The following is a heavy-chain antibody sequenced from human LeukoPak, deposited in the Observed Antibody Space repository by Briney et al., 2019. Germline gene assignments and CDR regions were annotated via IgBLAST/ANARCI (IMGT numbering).Heavy chain of an antibody. CDR2: IYSGGST. V-gene: IGHV3-66*04. Sequence: GGSLRLSCAASGFTFSSYAMSWVRQAPGKGLEWVSVIYSGGSTYYADSVKGRFTISRDNSKNTLYLQMNSLRAEDTAVYYCASHYDSSGYSQSGPDAFDIWGQGTMVTVSS. J-gene: IGHJ3*02. D-gene: IGHD3-22*01. CDR3: ASHYDSSGYSQSGPDAFDI. CDR1: GFTFSSYA.